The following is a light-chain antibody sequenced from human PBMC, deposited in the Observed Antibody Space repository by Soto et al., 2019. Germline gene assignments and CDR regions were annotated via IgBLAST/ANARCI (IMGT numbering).Light chain of an antibody. CDR2: AAS. CDR3: QKYSSDPLT. V-gene: IGKV1-27*01. J-gene: IGKJ5*01. Sequence: DIQMTQSPASLSASVGDRVTITCRASQGIASYLAWYQQKPGKVPKLLIYAASTLQSGVPSRFSGSGSGTDFILTISSLQPEDVATYYCQKYSSDPLTFGQGTRLEIK. CDR1: QGIASY.